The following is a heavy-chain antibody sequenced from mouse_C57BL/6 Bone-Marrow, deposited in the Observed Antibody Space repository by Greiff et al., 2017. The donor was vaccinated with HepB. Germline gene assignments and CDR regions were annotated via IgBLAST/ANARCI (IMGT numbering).Heavy chain of an antibody. J-gene: IGHJ4*01. V-gene: IGHV5-17*01. D-gene: IGHD1-1*02. CDR1: GFTFSDYG. Sequence: EVKLMESGGGLVKPGGSLKLSCAASGFTFSDYGMHWVRQAPEKGLEWVAYISSGSSTIYYADTVKGRFTISRDNAKNTLFLQMTSLRSEDTAMYYCARRWGSAMDYWGQGTSVTVSS. CDR2: ISSGSSTI. CDR3: ARRWGSAMDY.